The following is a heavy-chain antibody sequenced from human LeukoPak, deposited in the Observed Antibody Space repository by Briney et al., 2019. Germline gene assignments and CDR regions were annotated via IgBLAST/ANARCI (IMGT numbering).Heavy chain of an antibody. V-gene: IGHV1-3*01. J-gene: IGHJ4*02. CDR1: GYTFTSYA. CDR2: INAGNGNT. CDR3: ARGLAVVVPAAIGY. Sequence: ASVKVSCKASGYTFTSYAMHWVRQAPGQRLEWMGWINAGNGNTKYSQKFQGRVTITRDTSASTAYMELSSLRSEDTAVYYCARGLAVVVPAAIGYWGQGTLVTVSS. D-gene: IGHD2-2*02.